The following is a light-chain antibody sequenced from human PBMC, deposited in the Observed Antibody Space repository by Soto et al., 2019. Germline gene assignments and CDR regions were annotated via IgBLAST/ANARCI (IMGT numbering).Light chain of an antibody. CDR3: SSYAGSNIFYV. J-gene: IGLJ1*01. Sequence: QSALTQPPSASGSPGQSVTISCNGTSSDVGGYNYVSWYQQHPGKAPKLMIYEVTKRPSGVPDRFSGSKSGNTASLTVSGLQAEDEADYYCSSYAGSNIFYVFGTGTKVTVL. CDR2: EVT. V-gene: IGLV2-8*01. CDR1: SSDVGGYNY.